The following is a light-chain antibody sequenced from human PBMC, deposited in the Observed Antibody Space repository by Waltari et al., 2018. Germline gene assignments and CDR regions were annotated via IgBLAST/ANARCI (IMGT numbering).Light chain of an antibody. CDR2: EVN. CDR1: SSDVGYYNL. CDR3: CSYTGSSWI. J-gene: IGLJ2*01. Sequence: QSALTQPASVSGSPGQSIPISCTGTSSDVGYYNLVSSYQQHPAKAPNLIIYEVNKWPSRLSNRFSGPKSGNTATLTISGRQTEDEADYYCCSYTGSSWIFGGGTKLTVL. V-gene: IGLV2-23*02.